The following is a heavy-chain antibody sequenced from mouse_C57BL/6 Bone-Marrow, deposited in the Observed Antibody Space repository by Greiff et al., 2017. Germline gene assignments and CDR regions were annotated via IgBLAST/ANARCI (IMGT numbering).Heavy chain of an antibody. D-gene: IGHD1-1*01. Sequence: EVMLVESGGGLVQPGGSLKLSCAASGFTFSDYYMSWVRQTPEKRLEWVAYISNGGGSTYYPDTVKGRFTISRDNAKNTLYLQMSRLKSEDTAMYYCARPTVASMDYWRQGTSVTVSS. V-gene: IGHV5-12*01. J-gene: IGHJ4*01. CDR1: GFTFSDYY. CDR3: ARPTVASMDY. CDR2: ISNGGGST.